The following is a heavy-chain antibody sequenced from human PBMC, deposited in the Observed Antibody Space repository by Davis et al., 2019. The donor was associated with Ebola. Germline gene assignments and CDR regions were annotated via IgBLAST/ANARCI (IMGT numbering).Heavy chain of an antibody. D-gene: IGHD2-15*01. V-gene: IGHV1-8*01. J-gene: IGHJ4*02. Sequence: AASVKVSCKASGYTFTSFDINWVRQATGRGLEWMGWVNPNSGNTGYAQRFQGRVTMTRDTSTSTVYMELSSLRSEDTAVYYCARDLGYCSGGSCYGQLGFDYWGQGTLVTVSS. CDR1: GYTFTSFD. CDR3: ARDLGYCSGGSCYGQLGFDY. CDR2: VNPNSGNT.